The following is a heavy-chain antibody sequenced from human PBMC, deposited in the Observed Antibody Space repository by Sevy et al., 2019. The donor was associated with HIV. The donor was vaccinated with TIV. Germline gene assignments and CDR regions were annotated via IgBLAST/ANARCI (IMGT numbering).Heavy chain of an antibody. CDR1: GFTVNDKY. J-gene: IGHJ4*02. CDR3: AGRVLSYRSGWSYFDY. V-gene: IGHV3-66*02. CDR2: IFSSGST. Sequence: GGSLRLSCAISGFTVNDKYIIWVRQAPGKGLECVSVIFSSGSTYYANSAKSRFTISTDNSKNTVYLQMNSVRAEDTAVYYCAGRVLSYRSGWSYFDYWGQGTLVTVSS. D-gene: IGHD6-19*01.